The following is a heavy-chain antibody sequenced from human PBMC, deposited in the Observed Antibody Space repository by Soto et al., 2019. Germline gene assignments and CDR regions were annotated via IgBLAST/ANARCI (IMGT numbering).Heavy chain of an antibody. Sequence: EVQLLESGGGLVQPGGSLRLSCAASGFTFSNYAMSWVRQAPGKGLEWVSVISGSGGTTYYADSVKGRFTISRDKSKNTVYLQMNSLRVEDTALYYCAKEILPTIPSYFDYWRQGTLVTVSS. CDR1: GFTFSNYA. CDR2: ISGSGGTT. J-gene: IGHJ4*02. CDR3: AKEILPTIPSYFDY. V-gene: IGHV3-23*01. D-gene: IGHD5-12*01.